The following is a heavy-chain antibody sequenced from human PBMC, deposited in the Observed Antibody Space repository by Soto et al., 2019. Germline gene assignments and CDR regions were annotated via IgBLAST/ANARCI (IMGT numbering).Heavy chain of an antibody. Sequence: LRLSCAASGFSFRSYHMDWVRQAPGKGLEWVAVISNDGSKKYYADSVKGRFTISRDNSKNTLYLQMNSLRAEDTAVYFCAESSLGYCSSDSCSLGMDVWGQGTTVTVSS. CDR1: GFSFRSYH. J-gene: IGHJ6*02. CDR3: AESSLGYCSSDSCSLGMDV. CDR2: ISNDGSKK. V-gene: IGHV3-30-3*01. D-gene: IGHD2-2*01.